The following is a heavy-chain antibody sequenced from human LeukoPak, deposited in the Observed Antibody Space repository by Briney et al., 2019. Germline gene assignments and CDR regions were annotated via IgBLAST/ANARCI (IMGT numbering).Heavy chain of an antibody. CDR2: IIPSGHTT. D-gene: IGHD5-24*01. V-gene: IGHV3-23*01. CDR3: AKDDRWLQFCC. Sequence: GRSLRLSCAASGFTFSRYRMNWVRQAPGKGLEWVSGIIPSGHTTYYADSVRGRFTISRDNSRNTLYLQINSLRAEDTAVYYCAKDDRWLQFCCWGQGTLVTVSA. J-gene: IGHJ4*02. CDR1: GFTFSRYR.